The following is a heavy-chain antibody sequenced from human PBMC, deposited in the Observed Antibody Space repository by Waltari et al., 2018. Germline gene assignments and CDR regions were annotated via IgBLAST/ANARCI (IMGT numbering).Heavy chain of an antibody. Sequence: QVQLVQSGAEVKKPGSSVKVSCKASGGTFSSYTISWVRQAPGQGLEWMGRIIPILGIANYAQKFQGRVTMTEDTSTDTAYMELSSLRSEDTAVYYCATVRGYDPHFDYWGQGTLVTVSS. CDR1: GGTFSSYT. CDR2: IIPILGIA. CDR3: ATVRGYDPHFDY. J-gene: IGHJ4*02. V-gene: IGHV1-69*02. D-gene: IGHD5-12*01.